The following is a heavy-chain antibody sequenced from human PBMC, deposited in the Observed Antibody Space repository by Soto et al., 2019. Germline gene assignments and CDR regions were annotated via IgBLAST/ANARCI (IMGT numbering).Heavy chain of an antibody. J-gene: IGHJ4*02. Sequence: SETLSLTCTVSGGSISSYYWSWIRQPPGKGLEWIGEINHSGSTNYNPSLKSRVTISVDTSKNQFSLKLSSVTAADTAVYYCARVVDTAMGPDYWGQGTLVTVSS. CDR1: GGSISSYY. D-gene: IGHD5-18*01. V-gene: IGHV4-34*01. CDR2: INHSGST. CDR3: ARVVDTAMGPDY.